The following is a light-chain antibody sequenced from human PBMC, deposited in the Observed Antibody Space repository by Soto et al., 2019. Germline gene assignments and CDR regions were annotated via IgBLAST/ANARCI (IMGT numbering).Light chain of an antibody. J-gene: IGKJ2*01. CDR1: QSLLHSNGNNC. CDR2: LGS. V-gene: IGKV2-28*01. Sequence: DIVMTQIPLSLPVTPGEPASISCRSSQSLLHSNGNNCLDWYLQRPGQSPQLLIYLGSNRDSGVPDRFSGSGSGTDFTLKISRVEAEDVGVYYCMQALQTPRTFGQGTKLEIK. CDR3: MQALQTPRT.